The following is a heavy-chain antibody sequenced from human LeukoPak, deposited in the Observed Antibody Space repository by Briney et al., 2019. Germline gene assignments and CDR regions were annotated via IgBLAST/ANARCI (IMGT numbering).Heavy chain of an antibody. CDR2: IYHSGST. J-gene: IGHJ4*02. CDR1: GASISSSNW. D-gene: IGHD2-15*01. V-gene: IGHV4-4*02. Sequence: PSETLSLTCAVSGASISSSNWWSWVRQPPGKGLEWIGEIYHSGSTNYNPSLKSRVTISVDTSKNQFSLKLSSVTAADTAVYYCARFLPGYCSGGSCHDYWGQGTLVTVSS. CDR3: ARFLPGYCSGGSCHDY.